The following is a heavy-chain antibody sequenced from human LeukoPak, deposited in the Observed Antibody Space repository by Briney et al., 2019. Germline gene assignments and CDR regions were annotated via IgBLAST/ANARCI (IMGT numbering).Heavy chain of an antibody. D-gene: IGHD3-9*01. CDR1: GYTFTSYD. CDR3: AREWERVPVLRYFDWLSRPGSAFDAFDI. J-gene: IGHJ3*02. V-gene: IGHV1-8*03. CDR2: MNPNSGNT. Sequence: ASVKVSCKASGYTFTSYDINWVRQATGQGLEWMGWMNPNSGNTGYAQKFQGRVTITRNASISTAYMELSSLRSEDTAVYYCAREWERVPVLRYFDWLSRPGSAFDAFDIWGQGTMVTVSS.